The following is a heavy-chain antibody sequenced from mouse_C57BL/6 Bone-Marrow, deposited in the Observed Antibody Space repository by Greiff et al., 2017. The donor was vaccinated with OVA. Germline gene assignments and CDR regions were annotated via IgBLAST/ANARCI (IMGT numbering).Heavy chain of an antibody. V-gene: IGHV1-52*01. J-gene: IGHJ4*01. CDR2: IDPSGSET. CDR3: ARSVYYGSSYDDMDY. CDR1: GYTFTSYW. Sequence: QVQLQQPGAELVRPGSSVKLSCKASGYTFTSYWMPWVQQRPIQGLEWIGNIDPSGSETHYHQTFKDKATFTVDNSSSTPYMQLSILTSEDSAYYYCARSVYYGSSYDDMDYWGQGTSVTVSS. D-gene: IGHD1-1*01.